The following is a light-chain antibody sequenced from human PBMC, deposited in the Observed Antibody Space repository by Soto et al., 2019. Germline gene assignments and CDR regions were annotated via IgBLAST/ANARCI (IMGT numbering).Light chain of an antibody. CDR3: LQHNSYPRT. Sequence: DIQMTQSPSSLSASVGDRVTITCRASQGIGNDLGWYQQKPGKAPKRLIYAASSLQRGVPSRFRGSGSGTEFTLTISSLQPEEFATYYCLQHNSYPRTFGQGTKVEI. V-gene: IGKV1-17*01. J-gene: IGKJ1*01. CDR2: AAS. CDR1: QGIGND.